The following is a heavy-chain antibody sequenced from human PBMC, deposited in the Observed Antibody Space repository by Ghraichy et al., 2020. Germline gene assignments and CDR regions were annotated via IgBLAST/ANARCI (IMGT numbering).Heavy chain of an antibody. J-gene: IGHJ4*02. CDR1: GFTFSNYA. V-gene: IGHV3-23*01. CDR2: ISVSGDST. D-gene: IGHD2-21*02. Sequence: GGSLRLSCAASGFTFSNYAMTWVRQAPGKGLEWVSAISVSGDSTYFADSVRGRFAISRDNSKNTLYRQMNSLRPEDTAVYYCAKDIMATDNARGDFDDWGQGALVTVSS. CDR3: AKDIMATDNARGDFDD.